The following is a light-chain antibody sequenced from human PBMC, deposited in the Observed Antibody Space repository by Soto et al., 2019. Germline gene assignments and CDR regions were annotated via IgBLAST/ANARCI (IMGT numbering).Light chain of an antibody. Sequence: DIQMTQSPSSLSASVGDRVTITCRASQDSKEYVAWYQQKPGNVPKLLIFAASTLQSGVPSRFSGSGSGTDFTLTIGSLQPEDVATYYCQKYKTVPWAFGQGTKVEIK. CDR2: AAS. CDR3: QKYKTVPWA. J-gene: IGKJ1*01. CDR1: QDSKEY. V-gene: IGKV1-27*01.